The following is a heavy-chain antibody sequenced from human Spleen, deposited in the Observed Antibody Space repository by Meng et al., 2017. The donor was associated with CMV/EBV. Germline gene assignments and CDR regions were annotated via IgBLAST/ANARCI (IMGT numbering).Heavy chain of an antibody. CDR3: AKVKSSTTVYYYYSMNV. Sequence: GESLKISCAASGFTFSDYAMHWVRQAPGKGLDWVAVISFDGRNKYFVDSVKGRFTISRDNSKNTVYLQMNSLRAEDTAVYYCAKVKSSTTVYYYYSMNVWGQGATVTVSS. CDR1: GFTFSDYA. J-gene: IGHJ6*02. V-gene: IGHV3-30-3*01. D-gene: IGHD2/OR15-2a*01. CDR2: ISFDGRNK.